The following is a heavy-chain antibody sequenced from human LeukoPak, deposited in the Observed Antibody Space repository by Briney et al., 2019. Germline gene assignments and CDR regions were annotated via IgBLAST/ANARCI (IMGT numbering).Heavy chain of an antibody. Sequence: SETLSLTCTVSGGSISSGSYYWSWIRQPAGKGLEWIGRIYTSGSTNYNPSLKSRVTISVDTSKNQFSLKLSSVTAADTAVYYCARGREYCSSTSCYDLDYWGQGTLVTVSS. J-gene: IGHJ4*02. CDR1: GGSISSGSYY. CDR2: IYTSGST. CDR3: ARGREYCSSTSCYDLDY. V-gene: IGHV4-61*02. D-gene: IGHD2-2*01.